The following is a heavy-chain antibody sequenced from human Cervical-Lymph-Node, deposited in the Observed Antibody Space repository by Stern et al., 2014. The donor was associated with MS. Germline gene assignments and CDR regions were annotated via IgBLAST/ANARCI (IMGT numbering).Heavy chain of an antibody. D-gene: IGHD3-22*01. CDR1: GGSISSGSYY. J-gene: IGHJ6*02. Sequence: QVQLQESGPGLVKPSQTLSLTCTVSGGSISSGSYYWSWIRQPAGKGLEWIGRIYTSGTTTSTPSLKSRVTISVDTSKNLFPLKLSSGTAADTAVYYCARADYDSSGYYYNYYGMDVWGQGTTVTVSS. CDR3: ARADYDSSGYYYNYYGMDV. CDR2: IYTSGTT. V-gene: IGHV4-61*02.